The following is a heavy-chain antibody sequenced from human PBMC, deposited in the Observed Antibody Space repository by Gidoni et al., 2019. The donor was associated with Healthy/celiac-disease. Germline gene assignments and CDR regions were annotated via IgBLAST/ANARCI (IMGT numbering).Heavy chain of an antibody. CDR3: ARSSGDDYKWFDP. CDR1: GGSISRGGYS. D-gene: IGHD2-21*02. V-gene: IGHV4-30-2*01. Sequence: QLQLQESGSGLVKPSQTLFLTCAVSGGSISRGGYSWSWIRQPRGKGLEWIGYIYHSGSTYYNPSLKSRVTISVDRSKNQFSLKLSSVTAADTAVYYCARSSGDDYKWFDPWGQGTLVTVSS. CDR2: IYHSGST. J-gene: IGHJ5*02.